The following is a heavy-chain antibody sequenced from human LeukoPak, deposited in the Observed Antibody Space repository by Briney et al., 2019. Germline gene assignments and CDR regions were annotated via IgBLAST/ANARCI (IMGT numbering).Heavy chain of an antibody. CDR2: IKQDGSEK. D-gene: IGHD6-13*01. CDR3: ARVGYSSSWYFDY. Sequence: GGSLRLSCAAYGFTFNNAWMSWVRQAPGKGLEWVANIKQDGSEKYYVDSVKGRFTISRDNTKNSLYLQMNSLRAEDTAVYYCARVGYSSSWYFDYWGQGTLVTVSS. CDR1: GFTFNNAW. J-gene: IGHJ4*02. V-gene: IGHV3-7*01.